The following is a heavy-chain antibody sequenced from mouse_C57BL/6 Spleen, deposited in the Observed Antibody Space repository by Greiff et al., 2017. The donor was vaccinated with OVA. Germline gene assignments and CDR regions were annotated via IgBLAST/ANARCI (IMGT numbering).Heavy chain of an antibody. CDR3: AREDVIYWYFDV. CDR2: IYPGSGST. V-gene: IGHV1-55*01. J-gene: IGHJ1*03. CDR1: GYTFTSYW. Sequence: QVQLKQPGAELVKPGASVKMSCKASGYTFTSYWITWVKQRPGQGLEWIGDIYPGSGSTNYNEKFKSKATLTVDTSSSTAYMQLSSLTSEDSAVYYCAREDVIYWYFDVWGTGTTVTVSS.